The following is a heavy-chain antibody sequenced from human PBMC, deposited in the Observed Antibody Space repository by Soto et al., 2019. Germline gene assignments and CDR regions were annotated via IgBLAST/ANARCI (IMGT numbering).Heavy chain of an antibody. CDR2: ISSNGGIT. J-gene: IGHJ4*02. D-gene: IGHD6-13*01. V-gene: IGHV3-64D*06. CDR3: VKDALTGDSYNPHFGY. Sequence: GGSLRLSCSASGFIFSSYAMHWVRQTPGTGLEYVSAISSNGGITYYADSVKGRFTISRDNSKNTLYLQMSSLRAEDAALYYCVKDALTGDSYNPHFGYWGQGTLVTVPQ. CDR1: GFIFSSYA.